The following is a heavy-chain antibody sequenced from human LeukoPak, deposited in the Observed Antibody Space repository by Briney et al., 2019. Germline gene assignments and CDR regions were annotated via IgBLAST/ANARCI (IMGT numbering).Heavy chain of an antibody. Sequence: GGSLRLSCAASGFTFSTYAMSWVRQAPGKGLEWVSAISGSGGSTYYADSVKGRFTISRDNSKNTLYLQMNSLGAEDTAVYYCAKDLYESSGSYYFDYWGQGTLVTVSS. CDR2: ISGSGGST. D-gene: IGHD3-22*01. V-gene: IGHV3-23*01. J-gene: IGHJ4*02. CDR1: GFTFSTYA. CDR3: AKDLYESSGSYYFDY.